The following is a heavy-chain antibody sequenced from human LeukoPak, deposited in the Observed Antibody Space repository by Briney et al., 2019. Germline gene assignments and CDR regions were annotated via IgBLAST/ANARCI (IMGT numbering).Heavy chain of an antibody. V-gene: IGHV3-53*01. CDR3: ARNSLIAGNYGYYYFSYMDV. CDR1: GFTVSSNS. Sequence: GGSLRLSCTVSGFTVSSNSWSWVRQAPGKGLEWVSFIYSGVNTHYSDSVKGRFTISRDKNSLYLRMNSLRVEDTAVYYCARNSLIAGNYGYYYFSYMDVWGKGTTVTVSS. CDR2: IYSGVNT. J-gene: IGHJ6*03. D-gene: IGHD2-21*01.